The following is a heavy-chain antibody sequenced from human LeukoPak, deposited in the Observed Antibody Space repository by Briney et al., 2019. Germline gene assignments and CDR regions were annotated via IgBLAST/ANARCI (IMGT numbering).Heavy chain of an antibody. D-gene: IGHD4-17*01. V-gene: IGHV4-4*01. J-gene: IGHJ4*02. Sequence: SGTLSLTCAVSGGSISSSNWWSWVRQPPGKGLEWIGEIYHSGSTNYNPSLKSRVTISVDKSKNQFSLKLSSVTAADTAVYCCARAPEDYGVSKSFDYWGQGTLVTVSS. CDR2: IYHSGST. CDR1: GGSISSSNW. CDR3: ARAPEDYGVSKSFDY.